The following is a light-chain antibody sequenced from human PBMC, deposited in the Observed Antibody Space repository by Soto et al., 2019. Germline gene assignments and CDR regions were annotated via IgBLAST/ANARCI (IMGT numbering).Light chain of an antibody. CDR3: QQYNNWPPLT. CDR2: GAS. V-gene: IGKV3-15*01. Sequence: EVVMTQSPATLSVSPGERATLSCRASQSVSSNLAWYQQKPGQAPRLLIYGASTRATGIPARFSGSGSGTEFTLTISSRQSEDFAVYYCQQYNNWPPLTIGGGTKVEIK. CDR1: QSVSSN. J-gene: IGKJ4*01.